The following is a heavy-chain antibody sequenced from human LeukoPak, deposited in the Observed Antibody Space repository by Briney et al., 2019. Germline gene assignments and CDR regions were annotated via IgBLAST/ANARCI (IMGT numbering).Heavy chain of an antibody. D-gene: IGHD3-22*01. J-gene: IGHJ6*03. CDR2: ISAYNGNT. V-gene: IGHV1-18*01. CDR3: ARMYYYDSSGYYYYYYYMDV. CDR1: GYTFTSYG. Sequence: GASVKVSCKASGYTFTSYGISWVRQAPGQGLEWMGWISAYNGNTNYAQKLQGRVTMNTDTSTSTAYMELRSLRSDDTAVYYCARMYYYDSSGYYYYYYYMDVWGKGTTVTVSS.